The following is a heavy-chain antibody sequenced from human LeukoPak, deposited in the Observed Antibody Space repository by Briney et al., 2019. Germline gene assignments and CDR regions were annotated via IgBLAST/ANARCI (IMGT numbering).Heavy chain of an antibody. Sequence: ASVKVSCKASGYTFTGYYMHWVRQAPGQGLEWIGWINPNSGGTNYAQKFQGRVTMTRDTSISTAYMELSRLRSDDTAVYYCARVQLPHYVRGYCSSTSCYGHYYYGMDVWGQGTTVTVSS. D-gene: IGHD2-2*01. J-gene: IGHJ6*02. CDR1: GYTFTGYY. CDR3: ARVQLPHYVRGYCSSTSCYGHYYYGMDV. V-gene: IGHV1-2*02. CDR2: INPNSGGT.